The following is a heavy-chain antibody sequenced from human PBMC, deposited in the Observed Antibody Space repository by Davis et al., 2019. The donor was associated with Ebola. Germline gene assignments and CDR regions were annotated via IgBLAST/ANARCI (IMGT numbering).Heavy chain of an antibody. CDR3: ATPNFDY. CDR2: ISGSGDST. CDR1: GFTLSNYA. J-gene: IGHJ4*02. V-gene: IGHV3-23*01. Sequence: GGSLRLSCAASGFTLSNYAMSWVRQAPGKGLEWVSAISGSGDSTFNADSVKGRFTISRDNSKNTLYLQMNSLRAEDTAVYYCATPNFDYWGQGTLVTVSS.